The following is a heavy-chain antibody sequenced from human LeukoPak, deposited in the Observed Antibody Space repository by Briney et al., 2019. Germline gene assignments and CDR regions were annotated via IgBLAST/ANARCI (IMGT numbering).Heavy chain of an antibody. CDR1: GFTFSSYW. CDR3: ARDSGGSSGWYYFDY. Sequence: GGSLRLSCAASGFTFSSYWMSWVRQAPGKGLEWVANIKEDGSEKYYVDSVKGRFTITRDNAKNSLYLQMNSLRDEDTAVYYCARDSGGSSGWYYFDYWGQGTLVTVSS. J-gene: IGHJ4*02. CDR2: IKEDGSEK. V-gene: IGHV3-7*01. D-gene: IGHD6-13*01.